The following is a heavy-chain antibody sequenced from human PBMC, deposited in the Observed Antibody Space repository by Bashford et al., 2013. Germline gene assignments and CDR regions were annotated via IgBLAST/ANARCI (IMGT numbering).Heavy chain of an antibody. CDR2: INSDGSST. J-gene: IGHJ4*02. CDR1: GFTFGDYW. Sequence: GSLRLSCAVSGFTFGDYWMSWVRQAPGKGLVWVSRINSDGSSTSYADSVKGRFTISRDNAKNTLYLQMNSLRAEDSAVYYCARDHTFISGYYYIDYWGPGNPGHRLL. CDR3: ARDHTFISGYYYIDY. V-gene: IGHV3-74*01. D-gene: IGHD5-12*01.